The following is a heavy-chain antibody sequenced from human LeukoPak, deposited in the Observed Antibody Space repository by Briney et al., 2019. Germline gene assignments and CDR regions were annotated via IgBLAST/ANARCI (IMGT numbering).Heavy chain of an antibody. J-gene: IGHJ4*02. CDR3: ARGVTHKWGYFDY. V-gene: IGHV3-7*04. CDR1: GFTFSSYW. Sequence: PGGSLRLSCAASGFTFSSYWMSWVRQAPGKGLEWVANIKQDGSEKYYVDSVKGRFTISRDNAKNSLYLQMNSLRAEDTAVYYYARGVTHKWGYFDYWGQGTLVTVSS. CDR2: IKQDGSEK. D-gene: IGHD7-27*01.